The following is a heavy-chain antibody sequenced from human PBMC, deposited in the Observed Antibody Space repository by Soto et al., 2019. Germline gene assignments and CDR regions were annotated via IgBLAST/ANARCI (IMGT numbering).Heavy chain of an antibody. CDR2: IYPGDSDT. CDR1: GYSFTSYW. D-gene: IGHD1-1*01. J-gene: IGHJ6*02. CDR3: ARLDGTTDYYYYGMDV. Sequence: GESLKISCKGSGYSFTSYWIGWVRQMPGKGLEWMGIIYPGDSDTRYSPSFQGQVTISADKSISTAYLQWSSLKASDTAMYYCARLDGTTDYYYYGMDVWGQGTTVPVSS. V-gene: IGHV5-51*01.